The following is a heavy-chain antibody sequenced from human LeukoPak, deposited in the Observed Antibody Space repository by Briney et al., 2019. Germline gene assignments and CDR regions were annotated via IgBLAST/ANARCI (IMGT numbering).Heavy chain of an antibody. CDR3: ARGTPRITAAAVPFDY. D-gene: IGHD6-13*01. CDR1: GYSFTSYW. V-gene: IGHV5-51*01. Sequence: GESLKISCKGSGYSFTSYWIGWVRQMPGKGLEWMGIIYPGDSDTRYSPSFQGQVTISADKSISTAYLQWSSLKASDTAMYYCARGTPRITAAAVPFDYWGQGTLVTVSS. J-gene: IGHJ4*02. CDR2: IYPGDSDT.